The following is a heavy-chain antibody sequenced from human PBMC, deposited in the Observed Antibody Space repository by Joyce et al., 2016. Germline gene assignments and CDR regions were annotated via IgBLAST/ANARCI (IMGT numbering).Heavy chain of an antibody. D-gene: IGHD2-8*02. CDR3: VRAYWEYYFDS. CDR1: GGSIRSSGYF. J-gene: IGHJ4*02. V-gene: IGHV4-39*01. Sequence: QLQLQESGPGLVKPSETLSLTCTVSGGSIRSSGYFWGWIRQPPGEGLEWIGNINDSGGTSYNPSLKGRVTISVDTSKNQFSRKLSSVTASDTTVYYCVRAYWEYYFDSWGQGTLVTVSS. CDR2: INDSGGT.